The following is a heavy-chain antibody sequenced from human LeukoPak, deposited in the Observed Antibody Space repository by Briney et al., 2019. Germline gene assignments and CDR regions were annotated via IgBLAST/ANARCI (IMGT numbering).Heavy chain of an antibody. J-gene: IGHJ4*02. D-gene: IGHD6-13*01. V-gene: IGHV4-34*01. CDR3: ARDPAGY. Sequence: SETLSLTCAVYGGSFSGYYWSWIRQPPGKGLEWIGEINHSGSTNYNPSLKSRVTISVDTFKNQFSLKLSSVTAADTAVYYCARDPAGYWGQGTLVTVSS. CDR2: INHSGST. CDR1: GGSFSGYY.